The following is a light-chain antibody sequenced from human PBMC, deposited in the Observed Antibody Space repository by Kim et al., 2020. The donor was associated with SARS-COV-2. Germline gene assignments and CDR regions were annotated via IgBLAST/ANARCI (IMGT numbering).Light chain of an antibody. CDR3: CSRDSSGNSYF. Sequence: SSELTQGPAVSAALGQTVRITCQGDSLRTYDATWYQQKPGQAPVLVIYDENNRPSGIPDRFSASSSGNTASLTVTGAQAEDEADYYCCSRDSSGNSYFFGSGTKVTVL. V-gene: IGLV3-19*01. CDR1: SLRTYD. J-gene: IGLJ1*01. CDR2: DEN.